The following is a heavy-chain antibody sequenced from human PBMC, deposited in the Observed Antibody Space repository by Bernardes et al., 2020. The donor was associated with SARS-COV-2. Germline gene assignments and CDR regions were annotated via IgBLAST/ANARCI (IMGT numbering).Heavy chain of an antibody. CDR1: GFTFSSYA. V-gene: IGHV3-23*01. D-gene: IGHD2-15*01. CDR3: AKAGYCSGGSCYNSFDY. Sequence: GSLRLSCAASGFTFSSYAMSWVRQAPGKGLEWVSGISGSGGSAYYADSVKGRFTISRDNSKNTLYLQMNSLRAEDTAVYYCAKAGYCSGGSCYNSFDYWGQGTLVTVSS. J-gene: IGHJ4*02. CDR2: ISGSGGSA.